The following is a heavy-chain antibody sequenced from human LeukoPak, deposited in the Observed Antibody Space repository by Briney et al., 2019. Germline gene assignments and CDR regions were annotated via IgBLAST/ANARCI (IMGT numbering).Heavy chain of an antibody. CDR3: ASVGGYDPLFDT. CDR2: ISFDGSNK. D-gene: IGHD5-12*01. CDR1: GFTFSSHA. J-gene: IGHJ4*02. Sequence: PGGSLRLSCAASGFTFSSHAMHWVRQAPGKGLEWVAVISFDGSNKYYADSVKGRFTISRDNSKNTLYLQMNSLRTEDTAVYYCASVGGYDPLFDTWGQGDPVSVSS. V-gene: IGHV3-30-3*01.